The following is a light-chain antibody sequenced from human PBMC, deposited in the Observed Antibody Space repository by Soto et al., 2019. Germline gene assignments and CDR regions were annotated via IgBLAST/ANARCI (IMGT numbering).Light chain of an antibody. Sequence: DIQMTQSPSSLSASVGDRITITCRAGQNIKNDLNWYQQKPGKAPKLLIDVASNLQSGVPFRFSGSVSGTDFTLTIANVQPEDSATYYCQQGYSTPWTFAHGTKVEIK. CDR1: QNIKND. CDR2: VAS. CDR3: QQGYSTPWT. V-gene: IGKV1-39*01. J-gene: IGKJ1*01.